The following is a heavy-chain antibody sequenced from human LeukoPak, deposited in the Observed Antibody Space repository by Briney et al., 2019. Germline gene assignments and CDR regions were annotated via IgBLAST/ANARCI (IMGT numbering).Heavy chain of an antibody. J-gene: IGHJ4*02. Sequence: GGSLRLSCAGSGFTFRSYSMNWVRQAPGKGLEWVSYISSSSGTIYYADSVKGRFTISRDNAKNSLYLQMNSLRAEDTAVYYCAKGCTSCPFDYWGQGTLVTVSS. D-gene: IGHD2-2*01. CDR1: GFTFRSYS. CDR3: AKGCTSCPFDY. CDR2: ISSSSGTI. V-gene: IGHV3-48*01.